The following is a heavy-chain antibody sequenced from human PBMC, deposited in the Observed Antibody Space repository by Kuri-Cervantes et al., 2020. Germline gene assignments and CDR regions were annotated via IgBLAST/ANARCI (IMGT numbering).Heavy chain of an antibody. J-gene: IGHJ4*02. CDR2: IKPNGAAT. D-gene: IGHD3-22*01. CDR1: GFTFSSYS. Sequence: GESLKISCAASGFTFSSYSMNWVRQAPGKGLEWVSTIKPNGAATHYADSVRGRFIISRDNSKNTLYLQMNSLRSEDTAVYYCARGEVVIADLDYWGQGTLVTVSS. CDR3: ARGEVVIADLDY. V-gene: IGHV3-21*01.